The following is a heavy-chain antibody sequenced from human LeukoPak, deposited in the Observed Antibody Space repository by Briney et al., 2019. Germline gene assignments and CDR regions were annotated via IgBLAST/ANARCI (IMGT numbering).Heavy chain of an antibody. D-gene: IGHD5-18*01. Sequence: GGSLRLSCAASGFTFRSYGMHWVRQAPGKGLEWVAAISYDGSYKYYADSVKGRFTISRDNSKNTLYLQMNSLRPEDTAVYHCAKDVVYTAMVLYYFDYWGQGTLVTVSS. CDR3: AKDVVYTAMVLYYFDY. V-gene: IGHV3-30*18. CDR2: ISYDGSYK. CDR1: GFTFRSYG. J-gene: IGHJ4*02.